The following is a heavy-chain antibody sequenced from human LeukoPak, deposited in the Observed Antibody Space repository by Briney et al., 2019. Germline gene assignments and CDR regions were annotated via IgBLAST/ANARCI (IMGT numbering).Heavy chain of an antibody. D-gene: IGHD3-10*01. CDR2: IWFDGGNQ. Sequence: GGSLRLSCAASGFTLSNYGMHWVRQAPGKGLEWAAFIWFDGGNQYYADSVKGRFTISRDISKNTLLLQMNSLTAADTAVYYCARAADYYASGIFYWGQGTLVTVSS. CDR3: ARAADYYASGIFY. V-gene: IGHV3-33*01. J-gene: IGHJ4*02. CDR1: GFTLSNYG.